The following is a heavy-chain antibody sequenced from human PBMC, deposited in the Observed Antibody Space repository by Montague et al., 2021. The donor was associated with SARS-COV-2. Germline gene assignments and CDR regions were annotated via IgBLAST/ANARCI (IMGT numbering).Heavy chain of an antibody. CDR2: VSSFSSTK. CDR3: ATQSLEFVYGYKAFDI. J-gene: IGHJ3*02. D-gene: IGHD5-24*01. CDR1: GSGFSDYE. Sequence: SLSLSCSASGSGFSDYEVNWLRQAPGGRLEWVAYVSSFSSTKYYADSVKGRFRISKENSQNLAYLQMNTLTVDDTALYYCATQSLEFVYGYKAFDIWGRGTMVVVSS. V-gene: IGHV3-48*03.